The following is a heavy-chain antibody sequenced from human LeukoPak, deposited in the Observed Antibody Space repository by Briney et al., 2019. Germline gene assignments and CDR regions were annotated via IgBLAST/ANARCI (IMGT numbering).Heavy chain of an antibody. CDR1: GGSISSYY. J-gene: IGHJ6*03. CDR3: ARLVYDFWGENYYYYYYMDV. D-gene: IGHD3-3*01. CDR2: IYTSGST. Sequence: SETLSLTCTVSGGSISSYYWSWIRQPPGKGLEWIGYIYTSGSTNYNPSLKSRVTISVDTSKNQFSLKLSSVTAADTAVYYCARLVYDFWGENYYYYYYMDVWGKGTTVTVSS. V-gene: IGHV4-4*09.